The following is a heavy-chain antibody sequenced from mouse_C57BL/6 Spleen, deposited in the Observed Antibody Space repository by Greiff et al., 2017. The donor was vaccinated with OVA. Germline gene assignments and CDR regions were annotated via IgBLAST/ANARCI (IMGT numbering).Heavy chain of an antibody. CDR1: GFTFSSYA. V-gene: IGHV5-9-1*02. CDR3: TRDYDPGYFDV. J-gene: IGHJ1*03. Sequence: EVKLMESGEGLVKPGGSLKLSCAASGFTFSSYAMSWVRQTPEKRLEWVAYISSGGDYIYYADTVKGRFTISRDNARNTLYLQMSSLKSEDTAMYYCTRDYDPGYFDVWGTGTTVTVSS. D-gene: IGHD2-4*01. CDR2: ISSGGDYI.